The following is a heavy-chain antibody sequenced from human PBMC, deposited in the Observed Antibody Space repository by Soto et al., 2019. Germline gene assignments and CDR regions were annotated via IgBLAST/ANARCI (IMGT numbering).Heavy chain of an antibody. J-gene: IGHJ6*02. V-gene: IGHV4-59*01. CDR2: IYYSGST. CDR3: ARDVAYYGSGSYPSYYYYGMDV. CDR1: GGSIGGYY. Sequence: SETLSLTCTVSGGSIGGYYWGWIRQPPGKGLEWIGYIYYSGSTNYNPSLKSRVTISVDTSKNQFSLKLSSVTAADTAVYYCARDVAYYGSGSYPSYYYYGMDVWGQGTTVTVSS. D-gene: IGHD3-10*01.